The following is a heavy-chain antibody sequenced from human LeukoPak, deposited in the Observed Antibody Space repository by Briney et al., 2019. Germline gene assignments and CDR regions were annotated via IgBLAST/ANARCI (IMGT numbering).Heavy chain of an antibody. CDR1: GSIFSSYA. CDR3: ARDVEARISAAGTCDY. V-gene: IGHV3-23*01. CDR2: ISGLGGST. J-gene: IGHJ4*02. D-gene: IGHD6-13*01. Sequence: GGSLRLSCAASGSIFSSYAMSWVRQAPGKGLEWVSDISGLGGSTYYADSVKGRFAISRDNSKSTLWLQMNSLRADDTAIYYCARDVEARISAAGTCDYWGQGSLVTVSS.